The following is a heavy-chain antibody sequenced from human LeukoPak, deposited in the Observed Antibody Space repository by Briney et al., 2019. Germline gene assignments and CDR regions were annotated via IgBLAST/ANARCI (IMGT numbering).Heavy chain of an antibody. CDR2: ISGSDGST. J-gene: IGHJ4*02. V-gene: IGHV3-23*01. CDR3: AKDGGSGSSSWFY. CDR1: GFTFNTYA. D-gene: IGHD6-13*01. Sequence: PGGSLRLSCAASGFTFNTYAMNWVRQAPGKGLEWISSISGSDGSTYYAGSVKGRFTISRDNSKNTLYLQMNSLRAEDTAVYYCAKDGGSGSSSWFYWGQGSLVTVSS.